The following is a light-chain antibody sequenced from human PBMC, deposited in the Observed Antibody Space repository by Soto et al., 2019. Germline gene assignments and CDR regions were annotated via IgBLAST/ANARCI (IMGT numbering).Light chain of an antibody. V-gene: IGLV1-51*01. CDR3: GTWDSSLSAYV. Sequence: QSALTQPRSVSAAPGQKVTISCPGSSSNIGNKYVSWYQHLPGTAPKLLIYDNNKRPSGIPDRFSGSKSGTSATLGITGLQTGDEADYYCGTWDSSLSAYVSGTGTKVTVL. CDR2: DNN. J-gene: IGLJ1*01. CDR1: SSNIGNKY.